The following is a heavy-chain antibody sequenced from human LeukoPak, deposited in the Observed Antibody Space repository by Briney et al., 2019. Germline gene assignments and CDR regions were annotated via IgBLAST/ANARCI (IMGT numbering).Heavy chain of an antibody. CDR1: GGSISSYY. Sequence: SETLSLTCTVSGGSISSYYWSWIRQPPGKGLEWIGYIYYSGSTNYNPSLKSRVTISVDTSKNQFSLKLSSVTAADTAVYYCARHRSAAALDYWGQGTLVTVSS. J-gene: IGHJ4*02. CDR2: IYYSGST. D-gene: IGHD6-13*01. V-gene: IGHV4-59*08. CDR3: ARHRSAAALDY.